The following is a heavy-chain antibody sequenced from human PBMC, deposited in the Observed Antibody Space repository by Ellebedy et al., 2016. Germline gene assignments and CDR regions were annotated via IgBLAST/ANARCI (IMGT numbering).Heavy chain of an antibody. Sequence: SQTLSLTCAISGDSVSRKSAAWNWLRQSPSRGLEWLGRTYYRSKWYYDYAVSVQSRISINPDTSKNQFSLQLYSATPEDTAVYFCAGDVDGYRYFESWGQGTLVTVSS. V-gene: IGHV6-1*01. D-gene: IGHD5-24*01. CDR1: GDSVSRKSAA. J-gene: IGHJ4*02. CDR3: AGDVDGYRYFES. CDR2: TYYRSKWYY.